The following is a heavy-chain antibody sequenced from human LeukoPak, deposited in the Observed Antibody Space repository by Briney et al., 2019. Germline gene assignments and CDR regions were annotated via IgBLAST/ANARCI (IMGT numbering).Heavy chain of an antibody. CDR3: AKELHIAAAGRKVFDY. J-gene: IGHJ4*02. D-gene: IGHD6-13*01. Sequence: GGSLRLSCAASGFTFSSYAMSWVRQAPGKGLEWVSAISGSGGSTYYADSVKGRFTISRDNSKNTLYPQMNSLRAEDTAVYYCAKELHIAAAGRKVFDYWGQGTLVTVSS. V-gene: IGHV3-23*01. CDR1: GFTFSSYA. CDR2: ISGSGGST.